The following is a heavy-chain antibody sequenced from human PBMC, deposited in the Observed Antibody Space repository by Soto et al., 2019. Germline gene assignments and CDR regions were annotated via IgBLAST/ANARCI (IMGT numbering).Heavy chain of an antibody. D-gene: IGHD2-15*01. Sequence: EVQLVESGGGLIQPGGSLRLSCAASGFIVSDSYMTWVRQAPGKGLEWVSIIYSGGNTYYADSVKGRFTISRDNSKNTLYLQMNSLGVEDTAVYYCARERGGRIDYWGQGTLVTVSS. CDR3: ARERGGRIDY. J-gene: IGHJ4*02. V-gene: IGHV3-53*01. CDR1: GFIVSDSY. CDR2: IYSGGNT.